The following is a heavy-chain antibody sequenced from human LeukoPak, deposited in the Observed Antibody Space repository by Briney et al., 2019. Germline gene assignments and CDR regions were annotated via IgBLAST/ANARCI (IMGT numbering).Heavy chain of an antibody. D-gene: IGHD3-10*01. J-gene: IGHJ6*03. CDR1: GGSISSYY. CDR3: ARDSPRLWFGELSRYYMDV. CDR2: IYTSGST. Sequence: SETLSLTCTVSGGSISSYYWSWIRQPAGKGLEWIGRIYTSGSTNYNPSLKSRVTTSVDTSKNQFSLKLSSVTAADTAVYYCARDSPRLWFGELSRYYMDVWGKGTTVTVSS. V-gene: IGHV4-4*07.